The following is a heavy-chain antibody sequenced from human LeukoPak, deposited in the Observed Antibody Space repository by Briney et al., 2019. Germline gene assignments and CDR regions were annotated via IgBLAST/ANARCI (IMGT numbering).Heavy chain of an antibody. Sequence: XGSLRLSCAASGFTFSSYSMNWVRQAPGKGLEWVSSISSSSSYIYYADSVKGRFTISRDNAKNSLYLQMNSLRAEDTAVYYCAREDLGEDYFDYWGQGTLVTVSS. V-gene: IGHV3-21*01. CDR2: ISSSSSYI. CDR1: GFTFSSYS. J-gene: IGHJ4*02. D-gene: IGHD3-10*01. CDR3: AREDLGEDYFDY.